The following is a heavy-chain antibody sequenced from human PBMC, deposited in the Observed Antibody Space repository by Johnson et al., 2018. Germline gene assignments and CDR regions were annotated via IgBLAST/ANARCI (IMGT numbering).Heavy chain of an antibody. Sequence: QVQLVESGGGLVKPGGSXRLSCTASGFSVSDYYMSWIRQAPGKGLEWVSYISSSGTRIYYADSVKGRFTISRDNAKNSLYLQMNSLRAEEPAVYYCARDAYCGANCYWYMDVWGKGTTVTVSS. D-gene: IGHD2-21*01. CDR2: ISSSGTRI. V-gene: IGHV3-11*04. CDR3: ARDAYCGANCYWYMDV. J-gene: IGHJ6*03. CDR1: GFSVSDYY.